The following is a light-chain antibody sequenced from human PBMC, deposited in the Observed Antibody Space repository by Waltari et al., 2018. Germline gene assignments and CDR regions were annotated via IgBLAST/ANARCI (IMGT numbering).Light chain of an antibody. J-gene: IGLJ1*01. CDR1: TGAVTSGYF. CDR3: LLFYGGAYV. Sequence: QTVVTQEPSLTVSPGGTVTLTCASSTGAVTSGYFPTWFQQRPGQPPGSPIYSANNKHSWTPARFSGSLIGGKAALTLSGVQPEDEADYYCLLFYGGAYVFGTGTKLTVL. V-gene: IGLV7-43*01. CDR2: SAN.